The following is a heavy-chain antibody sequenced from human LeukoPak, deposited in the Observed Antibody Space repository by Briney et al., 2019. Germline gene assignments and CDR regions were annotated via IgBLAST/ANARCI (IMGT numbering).Heavy chain of an antibody. J-gene: IGHJ4*02. V-gene: IGHV1-2*02. D-gene: IGHD2-2*01. CDR1: GYTFTGYY. CDR3: ARGVGEYCSSTNCYASHY. CDR2: INPNSGGT. Sequence: ASVKVSCKASGYTFTGYYMHWVRQAPGQGLEWMGWINPNSGGTKYAQKFRGRVTMTRDTSISTAYMELSRLRSDDTAVYYCARGVGEYCSSTNCYASHYWGQGTLVTVSS.